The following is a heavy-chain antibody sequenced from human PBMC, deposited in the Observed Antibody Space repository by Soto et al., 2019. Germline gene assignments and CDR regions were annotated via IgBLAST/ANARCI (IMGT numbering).Heavy chain of an antibody. D-gene: IGHD3-9*01. CDR3: ATERLRYFDWLSQDWFDP. CDR2: FDPEDGET. Sequence: ASVKVSCKVSGYTLTELSMHWVRQAPGKGLEWMGGFDPEDGETIYAQKFQGRVTMTEDTSTDTAYMELSSLRSEDTAVYYCATERLRYFDWLSQDWFDPWGQGTLVTGSS. CDR1: GYTLTELS. J-gene: IGHJ5*02. V-gene: IGHV1-24*01.